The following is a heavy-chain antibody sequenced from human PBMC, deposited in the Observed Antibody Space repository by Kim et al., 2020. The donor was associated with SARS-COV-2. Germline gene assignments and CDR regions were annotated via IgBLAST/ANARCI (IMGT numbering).Heavy chain of an antibody. D-gene: IGHD5-12*01. J-gene: IGHJ6*02. CDR3: ARFKRYSGYDHSDYYGMDV. CDR2: INAGNGNT. V-gene: IGHV1-3*01. CDR1: GYTFTSYA. Sequence: ASVKVSCKASGYTFTSYAMHWVRQAPGQRLEWMGWINAGNGNTKYSQKFQGRVTITRDTSASTAYMELSSLRSEDTAVYYCARFKRYSGYDHSDYYGMDVWGQGTTVTVSS.